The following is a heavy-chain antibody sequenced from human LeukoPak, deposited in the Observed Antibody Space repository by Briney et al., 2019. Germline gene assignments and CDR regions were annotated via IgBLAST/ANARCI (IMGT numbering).Heavy chain of an antibody. CDR1: GYSFSSYW. J-gene: IGHJ4*02. Sequence: GASLKISCQASGYSFSSYWIAWVRHLPGKGLEWMGIIYPGDSDTKYSPSFEGQVTISADKSTSTTYLQWSSLRASDTAIYYCARRWYDSSGYSRHFDYWGQGTLVTVPS. CDR3: ARRWYDSSGYSRHFDY. CDR2: IYPGDSDT. D-gene: IGHD3-22*01. V-gene: IGHV5-51*01.